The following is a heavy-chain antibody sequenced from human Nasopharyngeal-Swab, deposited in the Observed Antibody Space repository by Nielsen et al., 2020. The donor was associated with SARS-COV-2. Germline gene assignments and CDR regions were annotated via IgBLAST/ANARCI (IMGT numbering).Heavy chain of an antibody. CDR1: GFTFSSYA. V-gene: IGHV3-48*04. J-gene: IGHJ5*02. CDR2: ISSSSSTI. D-gene: IGHD4-11*01. CDR3: ARDRLSTVTTYWNWFDP. Sequence: GESLKISCAASGFTFSSYAMSWVRQAPGKGLEWVSYISSSSSTIYYADSVEGRFTISRDNAKNSLYLQMNSLRAEDTAVYYCARDRLSTVTTYWNWFDPWGQGTLVTVSS.